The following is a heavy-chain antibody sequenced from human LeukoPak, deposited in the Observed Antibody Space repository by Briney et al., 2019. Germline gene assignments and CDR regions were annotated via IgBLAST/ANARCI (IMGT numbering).Heavy chain of an antibody. V-gene: IGHV3-33*08. J-gene: IGHJ6*02. D-gene: IGHD1-1*01. CDR2: IWYDGSNK. Sequence: TGGSLRLSCSASGFTFSSYAMRWVRQAPGKGLEWVAVIWYDGSNKYYADSVKGRFTISRDNSKNTLYLQMNSLRAEGTAVYYCARDYCGTTSGCYYYYGMDVWGQGTTVTVSS. CDR1: GFTFSSYA. CDR3: ARDYCGTTSGCYYYYGMDV.